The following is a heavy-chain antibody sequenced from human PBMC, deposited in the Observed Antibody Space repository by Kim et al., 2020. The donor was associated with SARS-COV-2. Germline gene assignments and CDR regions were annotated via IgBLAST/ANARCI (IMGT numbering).Heavy chain of an antibody. CDR1: GGSFSGYY. CDR3: ARGYRFDNWFDP. J-gene: IGHJ5*02. V-gene: IGHV4-34*01. Sequence: SETLSLTCAVYGGSFSGYYWSWIRQPPGKGLEWIGEINHSGSTNYNPSLKSRVTISVDTSKNQFSLKLSSVTAADTAVYYCARGYRFDNWFDPWGQGTLV. D-gene: IGHD4-4*01. CDR2: INHSGST.